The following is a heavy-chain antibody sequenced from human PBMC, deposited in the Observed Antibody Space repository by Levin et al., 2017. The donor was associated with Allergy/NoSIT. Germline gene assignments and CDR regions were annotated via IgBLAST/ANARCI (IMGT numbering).Heavy chain of an antibody. CDR2: IYTSGTT. CDR1: GGSISNYY. CDR3: ARDKPRQQYYYGMDV. V-gene: IGHV4-4*07. D-gene: IGHD6-13*01. Sequence: SGGSLRLSCTVSGGSISNYYWSWIRQPAGKGLEWIGRIYTSGTTNYNPSLKSRVTMSVDTSKNQFSLTLTSVTAADTAVYYCARDKPRQQYYYGMDVWGQGTTVTVSS. J-gene: IGHJ6*02.